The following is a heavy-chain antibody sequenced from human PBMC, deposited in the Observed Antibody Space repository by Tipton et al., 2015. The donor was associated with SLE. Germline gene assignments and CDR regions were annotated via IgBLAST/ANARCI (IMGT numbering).Heavy chain of an antibody. CDR2: INSGGTTT. J-gene: IGHJ5*01. CDR3: AREAMTYDS. D-gene: IGHD2-21*02. V-gene: IGHV3-74*01. Sequence: SLRLSCTASGFNFNYYWMHWVRQVPGKGLLWVSHINSGGTTTTYADSVKGRFTISRDNTKNTLYLHMNSPRAEDTAVYYCAREAMTYDSWGQGTLVTVSS. CDR1: GFNFNYYW.